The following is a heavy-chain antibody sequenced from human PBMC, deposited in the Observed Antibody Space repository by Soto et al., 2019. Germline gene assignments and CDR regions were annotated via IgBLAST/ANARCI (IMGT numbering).Heavy chain of an antibody. CDR3: ARVGHITPCGMAV. CDR1: GGTFSSYP. D-gene: IGHD1-26*01. V-gene: IGHV1-69*01. Sequence: QVQLVQSGAEVKKPGSSVKVSCEASGGTFSSYPINWVRQAPGQGLEWMGGIIPFFGTSNYAQKFQGRVTITADDSTRTAYMELRSLRSEDTAVYYCARVGHITPCGMAVWGQGPTVTVSS. J-gene: IGHJ6*01. CDR2: IIPFFGTS.